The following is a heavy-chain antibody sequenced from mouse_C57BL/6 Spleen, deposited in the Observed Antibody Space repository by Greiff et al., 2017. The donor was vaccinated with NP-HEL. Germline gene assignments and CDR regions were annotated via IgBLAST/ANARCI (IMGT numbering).Heavy chain of an antibody. V-gene: IGHV5-6*01. D-gene: IGHD1-1*01. CDR1: GFTFSSYG. CDR2: ISSGGSYT. CDR3: ARLGYGSSPAWFAY. J-gene: IGHJ3*01. Sequence: EVHLVESGGDLVKPGGSLKLSCAASGFTFSSYGMSWVRQTPDKRLEWVATISSGGSYTYYPDSVKGRFTISRDNAKNTLYLQMSSLKSEDTAMYYCARLGYGSSPAWFAYWGQGTLVTVSA.